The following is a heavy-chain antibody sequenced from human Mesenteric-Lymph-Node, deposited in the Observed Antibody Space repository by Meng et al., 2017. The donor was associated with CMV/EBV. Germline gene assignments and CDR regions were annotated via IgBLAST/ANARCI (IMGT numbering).Heavy chain of an antibody. CDR2: IRYDGSNR. Sequence: GGSLRLSCAASGFTFSSYGMHWVRQAPGKGLEWVAFIRYDGSNRYYGDSVKGRFTISRDNSKNTLTLQMNSLRAEDTAVYYCASRGLSGSRMYYFDYWGQGTLVTVSS. J-gene: IGHJ4*02. CDR1: GFTFSSYG. V-gene: IGHV3-30*02. CDR3: ASRGLSGSRMYYFDY. D-gene: IGHD3-10*01.